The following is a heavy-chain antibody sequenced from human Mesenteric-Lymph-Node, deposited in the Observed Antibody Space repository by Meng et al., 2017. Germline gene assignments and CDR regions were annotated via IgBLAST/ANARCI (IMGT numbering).Heavy chain of an antibody. J-gene: IGHJ4*02. CDR1: GYSFTSYW. V-gene: IGHV5-51*01. CDR3: ARRDCGGDGIGAFDI. D-gene: IGHD2-21*02. CDR2: IYPGDSDT. Sequence: GESLKISCKGSGYSFTSYWIGWVRQMPGKGLEWMGIIYPGDSDTRYSPSFQGQVTISADKSLSTAYLQWSSLKASDTAMYYCARRDCGGDGIGAFDIWGQGTLVTVSS.